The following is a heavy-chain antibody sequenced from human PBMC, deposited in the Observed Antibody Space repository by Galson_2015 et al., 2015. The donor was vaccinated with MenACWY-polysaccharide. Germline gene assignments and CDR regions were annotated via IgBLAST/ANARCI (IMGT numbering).Heavy chain of an antibody. J-gene: IGHJ4*02. CDR2: IIPIDGRT. V-gene: IGHV1-69*04. CDR1: GGTFNTYA. Sequence: SVKVSCKASGGTFNTYAVTWVRQAPGQGFEWVGRIIPIDGRTDYAQKFQGRVTITADSSTRTAYLELSSLRSDDTAVYFCARPWGVTASPLSDWGQGTLGTVSS. D-gene: IGHD3-10*01. CDR3: ARPWGVTASPLSD.